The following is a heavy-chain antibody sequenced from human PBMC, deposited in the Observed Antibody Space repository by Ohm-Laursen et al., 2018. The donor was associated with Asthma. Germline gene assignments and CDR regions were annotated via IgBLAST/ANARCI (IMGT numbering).Heavy chain of an antibody. V-gene: IGHV1-2*06. Sequence: GASVKVSCKASGYTFTGYYMHWVRQAPGQGLEWMGRINPNSGGTNYAQKFQGRVTMTRDTSISTAYMELSRLRSDDTAVYYCARGTYSSGWPTYKDFDYWGQGTLVTVSS. D-gene: IGHD6-19*01. CDR2: INPNSGGT. CDR3: ARGTYSSGWPTYKDFDY. CDR1: GYTFTGYY. J-gene: IGHJ4*02.